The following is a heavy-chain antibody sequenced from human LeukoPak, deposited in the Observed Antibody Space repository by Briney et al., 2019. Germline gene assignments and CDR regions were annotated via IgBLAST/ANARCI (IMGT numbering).Heavy chain of an antibody. J-gene: IGHJ4*02. CDR1: GFTFSSYA. Sequence: GGPLRLSCAASGFTFSSYAMHWVRQAPGKGLEWVAVISYDGSNKYYADSVKGRFTISRDNSKNTLYLQMNSLRAEDTAVYYCATGYSSGQGAFDYWGQGTLVTVSS. V-gene: IGHV3-30*04. CDR3: ATGYSSGQGAFDY. CDR2: ISYDGSNK. D-gene: IGHD6-19*01.